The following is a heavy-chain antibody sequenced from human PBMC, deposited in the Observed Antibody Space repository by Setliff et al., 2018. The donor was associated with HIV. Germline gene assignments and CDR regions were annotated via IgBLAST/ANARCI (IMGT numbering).Heavy chain of an antibody. Sequence: PGGSLRLSCSASGFTFSSYVMHWVRQAPGKGLEYVSAISSNGGSTYYADSVKGRSTISRDNSKNSLYLQMNSLRAEDTAVYYCAKQTVSSSWSNWFDPWGQGTLVTVSS. D-gene: IGHD6-13*01. CDR3: AKQTVSSSWSNWFDP. CDR2: ISSNGGST. CDR1: GFTFSSYV. V-gene: IGHV3-64*04. J-gene: IGHJ5*02.